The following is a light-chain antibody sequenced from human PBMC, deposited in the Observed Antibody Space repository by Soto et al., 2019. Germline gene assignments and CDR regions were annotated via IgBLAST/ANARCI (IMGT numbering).Light chain of an antibody. V-gene: IGKV1-39*01. CDR2: AAS. Sequence: DIQMTQSPSSLSASVEDRVTITCRASQSISNHLNWYQQKPGKAPKLLIYAASSLQSGVPSRFSGSGSGPDFTLTISSLQTEDFATYYCQQSYSSPPTFGQGTKVDIK. CDR3: QQSYSSPPT. J-gene: IGKJ1*01. CDR1: QSISNH.